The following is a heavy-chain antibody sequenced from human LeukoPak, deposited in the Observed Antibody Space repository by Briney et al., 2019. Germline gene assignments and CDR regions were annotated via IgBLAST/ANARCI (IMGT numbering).Heavy chain of an antibody. CDR3: ARGKLEYYYDTWPYLWFDP. Sequence: GGSLRLSCAASGFTFSSYDMHWVRQATGKGLEWVSAIGTAGDTYYPGSVKGRFTISRENAKNSLYLQMNSLRAGDTAVYYCARGKLEYYYDTWPYLWFDPWGQGTLVTVSS. D-gene: IGHD3-22*01. V-gene: IGHV3-13*01. CDR2: IGTAGDT. J-gene: IGHJ5*02. CDR1: GFTFSSYD.